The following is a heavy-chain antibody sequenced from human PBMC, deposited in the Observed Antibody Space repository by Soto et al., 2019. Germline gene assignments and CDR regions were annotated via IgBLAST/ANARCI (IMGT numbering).Heavy chain of an antibody. D-gene: IGHD6-19*01. CDR2: ISGSGGST. CDR1: GFTFSSYA. Sequence: PGGSLRLSCAASGFTFSSYAMSWVRQAPGKGLEWVSAISGSGGSTYYADSVKGRFTISRDNSKNTLYLQMNSLRAEDTAVYYCAKDPGVAVAGKSGFDYWGQGTLVTVSS. V-gene: IGHV3-23*01. J-gene: IGHJ4*02. CDR3: AKDPGVAVAGKSGFDY.